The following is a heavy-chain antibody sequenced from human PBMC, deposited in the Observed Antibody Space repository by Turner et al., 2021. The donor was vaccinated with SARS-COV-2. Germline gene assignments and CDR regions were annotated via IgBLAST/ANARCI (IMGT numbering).Heavy chain of an antibody. Sequence: EVHWLESGGGWVQLGGPLSFPCAPLGFTFSRYAMSWVRQAPGKGLEWVSASSGSGGSTYYADSVKGRFTIARDKSKNTLYLQMISRRAEDTAVYYCAKADGIMIVVVITLFDYWGQGTLVTVSS. CDR2: SSGSGGST. V-gene: IGHV3-23*01. CDR3: AKADGIMIVVVITLFDY. D-gene: IGHD3-22*01. J-gene: IGHJ4*02. CDR1: GFTFSRYA.